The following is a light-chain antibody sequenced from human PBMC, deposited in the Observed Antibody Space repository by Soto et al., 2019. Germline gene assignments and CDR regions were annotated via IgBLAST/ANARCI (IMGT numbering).Light chain of an antibody. J-gene: IGKJ2*01. CDR3: LQDYDFPDA. CDR1: QDIRVD. CDR2: AAH. Sequence: AIQMTQSPPSLSASVGARVIITCRASQDIRVDVGWLQQRPGHAPNLLIYAAHTLHTGVPSTFTGSASGTDFALTIIDLQPEDVETYFCLQDYDFPDAFGQATKLEI. V-gene: IGKV1-6*01.